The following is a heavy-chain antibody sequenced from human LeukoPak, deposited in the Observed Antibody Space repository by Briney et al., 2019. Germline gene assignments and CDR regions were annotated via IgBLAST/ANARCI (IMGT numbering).Heavy chain of an antibody. CDR2: IYHSGST. D-gene: IGHD3-22*01. Sequence: PSETLSLTCTVFGGSINSGSYYWGWIRQPPGKGLEWIGSIYHSGSTYYNPSLKSRVTISVDTSKNQFSLKLSSVTAADTAVYYCARDLDYYDTLSTLQNDYWGQGTLVTVSS. J-gene: IGHJ4*02. V-gene: IGHV4-39*07. CDR1: GGSINSGSYY. CDR3: ARDLDYYDTLSTLQNDY.